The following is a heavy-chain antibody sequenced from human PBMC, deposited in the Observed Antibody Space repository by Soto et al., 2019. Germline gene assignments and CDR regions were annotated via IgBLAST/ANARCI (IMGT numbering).Heavy chain of an antibody. CDR1: GDSVYSRPHS. Sequence: QVQLQESGPGLLKPTQTLSLTCTVSGDSVYSRPHSWTWIRQLPDKGLEYIGYIFYSGTTYYNPFLKDRVTISLDTSKTQFYLSLTSVTAAATAVYYCAGPTSYFEYWGQGTLVNVSS. CDR2: IFYSGTT. CDR3: AGPTSYFEY. V-gene: IGHV4-31*03. J-gene: IGHJ4*02.